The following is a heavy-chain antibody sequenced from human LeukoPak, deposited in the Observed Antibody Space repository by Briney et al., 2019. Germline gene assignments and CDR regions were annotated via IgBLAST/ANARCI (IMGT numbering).Heavy chain of an antibody. CDR3: ARDFWLGGKNYYYMDV. Sequence: ASVKVSCKASGYTFTSYYMHWVRQAPGQGLEWMGIINPSGGSTSYAQKFQGRVTMTRDTSTSTVYMELSSLRSEDTAVYYCARDFWLGGKNYYYMDVWGKGTTVTVSS. J-gene: IGHJ6*03. CDR1: GYTFTSYY. D-gene: IGHD3-10*01. V-gene: IGHV1-46*01. CDR2: INPSGGST.